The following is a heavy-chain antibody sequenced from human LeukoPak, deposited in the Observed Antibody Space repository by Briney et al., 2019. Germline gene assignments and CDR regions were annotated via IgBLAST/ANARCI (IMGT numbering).Heavy chain of an antibody. J-gene: IGHJ4*02. CDR3: AREATYSGYDRLDY. V-gene: IGHV1-18*04. Sequence: GASVKVSCKASGYTFTSYGISWVRQAPGQGLEWMGWTSAYNGNTNYAQKLQGRVTMTTDTSTSTAYMELRSLRSDDTAVYYCAREATYSGYDRLDYWGQGTLVTVSS. D-gene: IGHD5-12*01. CDR1: GYTFTSYG. CDR2: TSAYNGNT.